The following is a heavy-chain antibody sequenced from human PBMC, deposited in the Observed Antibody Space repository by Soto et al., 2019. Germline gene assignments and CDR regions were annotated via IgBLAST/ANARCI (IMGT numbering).Heavy chain of an antibody. CDR2: IYYSGST. CDR3: ARYRRSSRHHDY. J-gene: IGHJ4*02. V-gene: IGHV4-31*03. CDR1: GGSISSGGYY. Sequence: SETLSLTCTVSGGSISSGGYYWSWIRQHPGKGLEWIGYIYYSGSTYYNPSLKSRVTISVDTSKNQFSLKLSPVTAADTAVYYCARYRRSSRHHDYWGQGTLVTVST. D-gene: IGHD6-13*01.